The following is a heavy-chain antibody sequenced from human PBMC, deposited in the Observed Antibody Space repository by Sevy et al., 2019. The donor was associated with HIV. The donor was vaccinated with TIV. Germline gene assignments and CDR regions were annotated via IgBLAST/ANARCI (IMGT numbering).Heavy chain of an antibody. CDR1: GGSFSGYY. Sequence: SETLFLTCAVYGGSFSGYYWSWIRHPPGKGLEWIGEINHSGSTNYNPSLKSRVTISVDTSKNQFSLKLSSVTAADTAVYYCATGELHEGNDAFDIWGQGTMVTVSS. V-gene: IGHV4-34*01. J-gene: IGHJ3*02. CDR2: INHSGST. CDR3: ATGELHEGNDAFDI. D-gene: IGHD3-10*01.